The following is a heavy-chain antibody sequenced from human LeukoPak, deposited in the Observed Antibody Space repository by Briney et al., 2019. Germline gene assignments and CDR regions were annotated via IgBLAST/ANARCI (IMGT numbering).Heavy chain of an antibody. CDR1: GGSVSGYY. D-gene: IGHD3-16*01. J-gene: IGHJ4*02. Sequence: SETLSLTCYLYGGSVSGYYWSWIRQSPGKGLEWIGEINQTGNTNYIPSLKSRLTISIDTSNNQFSLNLTSVTAADTGVYYCARIRRPLRGYFDHWGQGTLVT. CDR2: INQTGNT. CDR3: ARIRRPLRGYFDH. V-gene: IGHV4-34*01.